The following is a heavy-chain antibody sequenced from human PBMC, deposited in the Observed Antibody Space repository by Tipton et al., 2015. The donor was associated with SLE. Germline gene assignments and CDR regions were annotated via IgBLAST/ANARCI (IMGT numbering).Heavy chain of an antibody. V-gene: IGHV4-4*02. J-gene: IGHJ4*02. CDR3: ARGGIVVVPAAMDY. CDR1: GGSISSSNW. D-gene: IGHD2-2*01. CDR2: IYHSGST. Sequence: TLSLTCAVSGGSISSSNWWSWVRQPPGKGLEWIGEIYHSGSTNYNPSLKSRVTISVDTSKNQFSLKLSSVTAADTAVYYCARGGIVVVPAAMDYWGQGTLVTVSS.